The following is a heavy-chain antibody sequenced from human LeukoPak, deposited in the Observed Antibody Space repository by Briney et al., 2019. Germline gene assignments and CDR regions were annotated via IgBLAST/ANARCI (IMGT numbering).Heavy chain of an antibody. D-gene: IGHD1-7*01. V-gene: IGHV1-69*04. CDR2: IIPILGIA. CDR1: GYTFTGYY. J-gene: IGHJ4*02. CDR3: ARGHWNYFYFDY. Sequence: SVKVSCKASGYTFTGYYMHWVRQAPGQGLEWMGRIIPILGIANYAQKFQGRVTITADKSTSTAYMELSSLRSEDTAVYYCARGHWNYFYFDYWGQGTLVTVSS.